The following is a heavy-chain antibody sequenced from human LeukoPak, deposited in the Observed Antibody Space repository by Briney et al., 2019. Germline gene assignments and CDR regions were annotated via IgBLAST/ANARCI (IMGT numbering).Heavy chain of an antibody. V-gene: IGHV4-4*07. CDR1: GGSIRSSY. CDR3: ARMLIAAAGTHFDN. D-gene: IGHD6-13*01. J-gene: IGHJ4*02. CDR2: IYTSGST. Sequence: SETLSLTCTVSGGSIRSSYWSWIRQPAGKGLEWMGRIYTSGSTNYNPSLKSRVTLSVDTSKNQFSLKLTSVTAADTAVYHGARMLIAAAGTHFDNWGQGTLVTVSS.